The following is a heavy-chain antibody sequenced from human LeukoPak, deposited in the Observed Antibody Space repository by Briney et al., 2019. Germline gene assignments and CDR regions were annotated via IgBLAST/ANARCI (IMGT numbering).Heavy chain of an antibody. CDR3: TRQDCDGSSCSYVDC. D-gene: IGHD2-15*01. CDR1: GFTFSRYG. J-gene: IGHJ4*02. CDR2: IGSKANNYAT. Sequence: GGSLRLSCAASGFTFSRYGMHWVRQASGKGLEWVGRIGSKANNYATAYAASVKGRFTISRDDSKSTAYLQMNSLKTEDTAVYYCTRQDCDGSSCSYVDCWGQGTLVTVSS. V-gene: IGHV3-73*01.